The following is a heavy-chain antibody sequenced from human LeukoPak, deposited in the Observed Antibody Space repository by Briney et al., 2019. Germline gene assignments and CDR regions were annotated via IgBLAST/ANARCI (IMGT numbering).Heavy chain of an antibody. Sequence: SETLSLTCAVYGGSFSGYYWSWVRQPPGKGLEWIGEINHSGSTNYNPSLKSRVTISVDTSKNQFSLKLSSVTAADTAVYYCARTGYSSSSGYWGQGTLVTVSS. J-gene: IGHJ4*02. CDR2: INHSGST. CDR3: ARTGYSSSSGY. CDR1: GGSFSGYY. V-gene: IGHV4-34*01. D-gene: IGHD6-13*01.